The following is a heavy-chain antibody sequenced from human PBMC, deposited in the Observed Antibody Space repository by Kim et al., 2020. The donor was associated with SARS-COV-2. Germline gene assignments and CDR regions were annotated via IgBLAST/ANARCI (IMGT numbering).Heavy chain of an antibody. V-gene: IGHV3-53*01. CDR1: GFTVSSNY. J-gene: IGHJ4*02. CDR3: ARVQIAAAGTFDY. D-gene: IGHD6-13*01. Sequence: GGSLRLSCAASGFTVSSNYMSWVRQAPGKGLEWVSVIYSGGSTYYADSVKGRFTISRDNSKNTLYLQMNSLRAEDTAVYYCARVQIAAAGTFDYWGQGTLVTVSS. CDR2: IYSGGST.